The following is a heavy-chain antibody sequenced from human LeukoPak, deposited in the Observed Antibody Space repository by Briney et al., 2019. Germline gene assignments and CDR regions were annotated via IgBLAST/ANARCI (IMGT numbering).Heavy chain of an antibody. V-gene: IGHV4-39*01. CDR3: ARGRRDGYRLYYMDV. J-gene: IGHJ6*03. CDR2: IYYSGST. Sequence: SETLSLTCTVSGGSISSSSYYWGWIRQPPGKGLEWIGSIYYSGSTYYNPSLKSRVTISVDTSKNQFSLKLSSVTAADTALYYCARGRRDGYRLYYMDVWGKGTTVTISS. D-gene: IGHD5-24*01. CDR1: GGSISSSSYY.